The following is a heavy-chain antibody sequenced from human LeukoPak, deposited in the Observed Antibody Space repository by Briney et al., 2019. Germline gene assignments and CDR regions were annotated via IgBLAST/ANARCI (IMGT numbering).Heavy chain of an antibody. V-gene: IGHV3-49*04. CDR2: IRSKAYGGTT. J-gene: IGHJ3*02. CDR1: GFIFGEYD. D-gene: IGHD1-26*01. CDR3: TRDPRGSYGPDAFDI. Sequence: GGPLRLSCTASGFIFGEYDMSWVRQAPGKGLEWVGFIRSKAYGGTTEYAASVKGRFTISRDDSKSIAYLQMNSLKTEDTAVYYCTRDPRGSYGPDAFDIWGQGTMVTVSS.